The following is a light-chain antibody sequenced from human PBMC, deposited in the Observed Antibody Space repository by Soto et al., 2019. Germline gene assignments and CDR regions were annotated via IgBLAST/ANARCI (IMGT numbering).Light chain of an antibody. CDR2: EVS. J-gene: IGLJ1*01. CDR3: SSYAGSNNLYV. CDR1: SSDIGVYNY. Sequence: QSALTQPPSASGSPGQSVTISCTGTSSDIGVYNYVSWYQQHPGKAPKLMIYEVSEWPSGVPDRFSGSKSGNTASLTVSGLQTEDEADYYCSSYAGSNNLYVFGTGTKLTVL. V-gene: IGLV2-8*01.